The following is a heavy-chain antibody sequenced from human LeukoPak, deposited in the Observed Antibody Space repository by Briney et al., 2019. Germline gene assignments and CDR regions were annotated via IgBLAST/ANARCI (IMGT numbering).Heavy chain of an antibody. CDR1: GGSISSGDYC. J-gene: IGHJ5*02. CDR3: ARSSSSFIDWFDP. V-gene: IGHV4-30-4*02. Sequence: SETLSLTCTVSGGSISSGDYCWSWIRQPPGKGLEWIGYIYNRGSTYYNPSLKSRVTMSVDTSKNQFSLKLSSVTAADTAVYYCARSSSSFIDWFDPWGQGTLVTVSS. CDR2: IYNRGST. D-gene: IGHD6-6*01.